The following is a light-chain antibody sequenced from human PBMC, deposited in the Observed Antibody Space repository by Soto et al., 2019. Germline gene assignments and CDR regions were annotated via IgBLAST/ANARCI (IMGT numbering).Light chain of an antibody. CDR1: RSNIGSHP. CDR3: STWDDSLNGPV. V-gene: IGLV1-44*01. Sequence: QSVLTQPPSASGTPGQRVIVSCSGTRSNIGSHPVHWYQQLPGTAPRLLIFNKNLRPSGVPDRFSGSKSGTSASLAISGLHSEDEADYYCSTWDDSLNGPVFGGGTQLTVL. J-gene: IGLJ3*02. CDR2: NKN.